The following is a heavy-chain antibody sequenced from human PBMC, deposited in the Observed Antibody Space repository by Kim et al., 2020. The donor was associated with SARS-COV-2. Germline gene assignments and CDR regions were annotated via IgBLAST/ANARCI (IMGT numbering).Heavy chain of an antibody. V-gene: IGHV1-3*01. J-gene: IGHJ4*02. D-gene: IGHD1-1*01. CDR3: ARDGTTRNGGYYFDY. Sequence: QKCQRRVTITRDASASTAYMELSSLRSEDTAVYYCARDGTTRNGGYYFDYWGQGALVTVSS.